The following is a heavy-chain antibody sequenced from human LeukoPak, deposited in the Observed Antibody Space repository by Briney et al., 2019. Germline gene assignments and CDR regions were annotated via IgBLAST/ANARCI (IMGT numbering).Heavy chain of an antibody. Sequence: ASVKVSCKASGYTFTSYGISWVRLAPGQGLEWMGWISAYNGNTNYAQKLQGRVTMTTDTSTSTAYMELRSLRSDDTAVYYCARDSITMIVVVPIEFDPWGQGTLVTVSS. CDR2: ISAYNGNT. CDR1: GYTFTSYG. CDR3: ARDSITMIVVVPIEFDP. J-gene: IGHJ5*02. D-gene: IGHD3-22*01. V-gene: IGHV1-18*01.